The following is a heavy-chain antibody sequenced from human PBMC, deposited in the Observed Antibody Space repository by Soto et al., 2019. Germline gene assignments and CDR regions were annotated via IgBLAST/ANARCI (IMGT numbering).Heavy chain of an antibody. J-gene: IGHJ4*02. CDR2: ISADSGNT. V-gene: IGHV1-18*04. CDR3: ARDHPCNNGICNLY. Sequence: ASVKVSCKTSGYTFTLYGITWVRQAPGQGLEWMGWISADSGNTNYAQKFQGRDTMTRDTSTSTAYMELRSMRSDDTAVYFWARDHPCNNGICNLYWGQGNQVTVPS. D-gene: IGHD2-8*01. CDR1: GYTFTLYG.